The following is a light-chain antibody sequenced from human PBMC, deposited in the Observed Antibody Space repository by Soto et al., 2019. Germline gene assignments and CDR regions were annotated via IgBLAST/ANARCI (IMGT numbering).Light chain of an antibody. Sequence: GDRVTITCRASQSISSWLAWYQQKPGTAPKLLIYKASTLQSGVPSRFSGSGSGTEFTLTTSSLQPDDFATYYCQQYSDNWTFGQGTKVDIK. CDR1: QSISSW. CDR3: QQYSDNWT. V-gene: IGKV1-5*03. CDR2: KAS. J-gene: IGKJ1*01.